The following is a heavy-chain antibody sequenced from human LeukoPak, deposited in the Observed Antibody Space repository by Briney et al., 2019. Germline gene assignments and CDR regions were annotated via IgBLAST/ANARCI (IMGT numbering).Heavy chain of an antibody. J-gene: IGHJ4*02. V-gene: IGHV3-23*01. D-gene: IGHD3-10*01. Sequence: GGSLRLSCAASGFTFSSYAMSWVRQAPGKGLEWVSAISGSGDSTYYADSVKGRFTISRDNSKNTLYLQMNSLRAEDTAVYHCAKMSIGGWFGEFPVFDYWGQGTLVTVSS. CDR1: GFTFSSYA. CDR2: ISGSGDST. CDR3: AKMSIGGWFGEFPVFDY.